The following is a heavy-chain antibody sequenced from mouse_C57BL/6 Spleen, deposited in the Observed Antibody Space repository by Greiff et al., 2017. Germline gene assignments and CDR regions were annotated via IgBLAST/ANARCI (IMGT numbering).Heavy chain of an antibody. J-gene: IGHJ2*01. Sequence: QVQLQQSGPELVKPGASVKISCKASGYAFSSSWMNWVKQRPGKGLEWIGRIYPGDGDTNYNGKFKGKATLTADKSSSTAYMQLSSLTSEDSAVYCCAREAGYFDYWGQGTTLTVSS. CDR3: AREAGYFDY. CDR2: IYPGDGDT. V-gene: IGHV1-82*01. CDR1: GYAFSSSW. D-gene: IGHD4-1*01.